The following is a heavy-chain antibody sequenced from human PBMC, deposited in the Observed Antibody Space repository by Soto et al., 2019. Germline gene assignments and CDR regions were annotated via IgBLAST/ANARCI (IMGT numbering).Heavy chain of an antibody. Sequence: SETLSLTCTVSGDSIGGVGYWSWIRQFPGRGLEWIGCISSSGSTYYNPALNNRISLSLDTSQNQFSLKLLSVTAANTAIYYCARSGVTGIVIPSHWFDPWGQGTLVTVSS. CDR2: ISSSGST. D-gene: IGHD2-21*02. J-gene: IGHJ5*02. CDR3: ARSGVTGIVIPSHWFDP. V-gene: IGHV4-31*03. CDR1: GDSIGGVGY.